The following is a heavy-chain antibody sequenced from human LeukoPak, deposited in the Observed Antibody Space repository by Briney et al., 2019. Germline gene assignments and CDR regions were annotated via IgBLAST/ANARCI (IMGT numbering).Heavy chain of an antibody. D-gene: IGHD5-18*01. Sequence: SVKVSCKASGGTFSSYAISWVRQAPGQGLEWMGGIIPIFGTANYAQKFQGRVTITADESTSTAYMELSSLRSEDTAVYYCAREGYSYGYADDYWGQGTLVTVSS. J-gene: IGHJ4*02. CDR1: GGTFSSYA. CDR2: IIPIFGTA. V-gene: IGHV1-69*13. CDR3: AREGYSYGYADDY.